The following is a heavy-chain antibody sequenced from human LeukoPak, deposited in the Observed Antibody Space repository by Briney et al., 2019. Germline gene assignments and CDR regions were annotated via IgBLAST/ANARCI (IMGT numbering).Heavy chain of an antibody. CDR3: AKAYSYGYGLENPLFDY. J-gene: IGHJ4*02. D-gene: IGHD5-18*01. Sequence: QPGGSLRLSCAASGFTFSSYAMSWVRQAPGKGLEWVSTISGSGGSTYYADSVKGWFTISGDNSKNTLYLQMSSLRAEDTAVYYCAKAYSYGYGLENPLFDYWGQGTLVAVSS. V-gene: IGHV3-23*01. CDR1: GFTFSSYA. CDR2: ISGSGGST.